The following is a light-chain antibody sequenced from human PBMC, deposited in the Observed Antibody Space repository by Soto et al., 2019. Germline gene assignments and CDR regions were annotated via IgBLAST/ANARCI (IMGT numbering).Light chain of an antibody. CDR1: QGLXSY. V-gene: IGKV3-15*01. CDR3: QQYNKWPTST. J-gene: IGKJ5*01. Sequence: IVMTQSPATLSVSPGEGVTLSCRASQGLXSYLAWYERRPGQAPRVPSXGPSTRANGIPARFIGSGSGTEFTLTLSSLQSEDFALYYCQQYNKWPTSTFGQGTRLEIK. CDR2: GPS.